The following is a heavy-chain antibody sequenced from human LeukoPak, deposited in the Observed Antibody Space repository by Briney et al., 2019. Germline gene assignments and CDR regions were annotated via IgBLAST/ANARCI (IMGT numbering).Heavy chain of an antibody. CDR1: GGTFSSYA. J-gene: IGHJ4*02. D-gene: IGHD3-22*01. V-gene: IGHV1-69*05. CDR2: IIPIFGTA. Sequence: VKVSCKASGGTFSSYAISWVRQAPGQGLEWMGGIIPIFGTANYAQKLQGRVTMTTDTSTSTAYMELRSLRSDDTAVYYCARGDYYDSSGYNDYWGQGTLVTVSS. CDR3: ARGDYYDSSGYNDY.